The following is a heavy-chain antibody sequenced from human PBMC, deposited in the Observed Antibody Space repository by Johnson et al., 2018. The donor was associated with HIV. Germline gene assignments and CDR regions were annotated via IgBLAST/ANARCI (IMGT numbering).Heavy chain of an antibody. Sequence: VQLLESGGGLVKPGGSLRLSCAASGFTFSDYYMSWIRQAPGKGLEWVSYISSSGSTIYYADSARGRFSISRDKSKDTLYLQMSSLRAEDTAVYYCAKGRGYDYDAFDVWGQGTMVTVSS. V-gene: IGHV3-11*01. J-gene: IGHJ3*01. CDR1: GFTFSDYY. CDR2: ISSSGSTI. CDR3: AKGRGYDYDAFDV. D-gene: IGHD5-12*01.